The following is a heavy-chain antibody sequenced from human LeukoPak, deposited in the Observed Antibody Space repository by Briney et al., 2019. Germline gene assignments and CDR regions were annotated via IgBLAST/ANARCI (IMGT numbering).Heavy chain of an antibody. V-gene: IGHV3-23*01. D-gene: IGHD2-21*01. J-gene: IGHJ3*02. CDR1: GFTFSNYA. CDR3: AKDQVISGSEASDI. Sequence: GGSLRLSCAASGFTFSNYAMSWVRQAPGKGLEWVSTINDRGIATYYADSVKGRFTISRDNSKNTLSLQVSSLRAEDTAIYYCAKDQVISGSEASDIWGQGTMATVSS. CDR2: INDRGIAT.